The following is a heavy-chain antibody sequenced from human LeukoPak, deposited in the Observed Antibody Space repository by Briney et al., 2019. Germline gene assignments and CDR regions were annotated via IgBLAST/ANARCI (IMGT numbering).Heavy chain of an antibody. V-gene: IGHV3-23*01. CDR2: ISGSGGST. CDR3: AKDRGIQLWYFDY. CDR1: GFTFSGYA. D-gene: IGHD5-18*01. J-gene: IGHJ4*02. Sequence: GGSLRLSCAASGFTFSGYAMSWVRQAPGKGLEWVSAISGSGGSTYYADSVKGRFTISRDNSKNTLYLQMNSLRAEDTAVYYCAKDRGIQLWYFDYWGQGTLVTVSS.